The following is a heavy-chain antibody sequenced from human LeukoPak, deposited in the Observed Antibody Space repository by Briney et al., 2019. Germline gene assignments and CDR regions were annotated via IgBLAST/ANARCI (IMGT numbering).Heavy chain of an antibody. J-gene: IGHJ4*02. D-gene: IGHD2-2*02. V-gene: IGHV4-59*01. Sequence: SETLSLTCTVSGGSISNYYWSWIRQPPGKGLEWIGYIYYSGSTNYNPSLKSRVTISVDTSKDQFSLKLSSVTAADTAVYYCARYHCTSTSCYNFGYWGQGTLVTVSS. CDR3: ARYHCTSTSCYNFGY. CDR2: IYYSGST. CDR1: GGSISNYY.